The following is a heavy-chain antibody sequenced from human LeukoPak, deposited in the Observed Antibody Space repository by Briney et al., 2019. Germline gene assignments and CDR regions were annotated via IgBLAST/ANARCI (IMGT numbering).Heavy chain of an antibody. CDR2: VYYSGST. J-gene: IGHJ3*02. D-gene: IGHD3-9*01. V-gene: IGHV4-39*07. Sequence: SETLSLTCTVSGGSISSSSYYWGWIRQPPGKGLEWIGSVYYSGSTYYNPSLKSRVTISVDTSKNQFSLKLSSVTAADTAVYYCARGSFDFDAFDIWGQGTMVTVSS. CDR1: GGSISSSSYY. CDR3: ARGSFDFDAFDI.